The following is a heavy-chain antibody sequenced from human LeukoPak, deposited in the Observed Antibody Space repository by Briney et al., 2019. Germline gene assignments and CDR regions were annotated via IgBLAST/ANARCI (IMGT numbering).Heavy chain of an antibody. V-gene: IGHV3-30*04. CDR3: ARAIAAAGPYYFDY. CDR1: GFTFSSYA. Sequence: GRSLRLSCAASGFTFSSYAMHWVRQAPGKGLEWVAVISYDGSNKYYADSMKGRFTISRDNSKNTLYLQMNSLRAEDTAVYYCARAIAAAGPYYFDYWGQGTLVTVSS. CDR2: ISYDGSNK. D-gene: IGHD6-13*01. J-gene: IGHJ4*02.